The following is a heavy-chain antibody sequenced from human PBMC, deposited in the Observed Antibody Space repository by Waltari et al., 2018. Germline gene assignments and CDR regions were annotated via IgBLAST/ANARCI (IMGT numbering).Heavy chain of an antibody. CDR1: GFPFIPYS. CDR3: ARSSTTVTTFG. V-gene: IGHV3-21*01. J-gene: IGHJ4*02. D-gene: IGHD4-17*01. CDR2: ISSSSLYM. Sequence: EVQLVASGGGLVKAGGSLRLACGAFGFPFIPYSMNWVRQAPGKGLEWVSSISSSSLYMSYADSVKGRVTISRDNAKNSLYLQMNSLRVEDTAVYYCARSSTTVTTFGWGQGTLVTVSS.